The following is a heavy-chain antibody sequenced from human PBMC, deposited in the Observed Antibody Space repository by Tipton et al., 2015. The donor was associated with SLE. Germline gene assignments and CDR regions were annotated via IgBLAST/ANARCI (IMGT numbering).Heavy chain of an antibody. J-gene: IGHJ3*02. CDR1: GGSFSGYY. D-gene: IGHD3-3*01. CDR3: ASTRNLRFFARRGAFDI. Sequence: TLSLTCAVYGGSFSGYYWSWIRQPPGKGLEWIGEINHSGSTNYNPFLKSRVTISVDTSKNQFSLKLSSVTAADTAVYYCASTRNLRFFARRGAFDIWGQGTMVTVSS. CDR2: INHSGST. V-gene: IGHV4-34*01.